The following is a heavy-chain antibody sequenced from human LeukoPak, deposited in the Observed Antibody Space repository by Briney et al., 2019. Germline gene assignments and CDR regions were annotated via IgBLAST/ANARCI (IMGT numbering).Heavy chain of an antibody. CDR1: GGSLSSSSFY. CDR2: IYYSGTT. CDR3: AGLYCTNGVCHFDY. J-gene: IGHJ4*02. V-gene: IGHV4-39*07. D-gene: IGHD2-8*01. Sequence: SETLSLTCTVSGGSLSSSSFYWAAIRQPPGRGLEWIGSIYYSGTTYYNPSLKSRVTISVDTSKSHFSLKLSSVTAADTAVYYCAGLYCTNGVCHFDYWGQGTLVTVSS.